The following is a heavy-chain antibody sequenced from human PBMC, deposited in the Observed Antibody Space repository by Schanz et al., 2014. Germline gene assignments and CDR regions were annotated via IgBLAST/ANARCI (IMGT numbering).Heavy chain of an antibody. CDR1: GFTFRSYP. D-gene: IGHD2-15*01. CDR3: AKGKDSPYYFDD. Sequence: EAQLLESGGNLVQPGGSLRVSCVGSGFTFRSYPMTWVRQAPGKGLEWVAGISGAGGSTYYIDSVKGRFTISRDNSRNTMYLQMTGLRAEDTAIYYCAKGKDSPYYFDDGGQGTLVTVSS. CDR2: ISGAGGST. J-gene: IGHJ4*02. V-gene: IGHV3-23*01.